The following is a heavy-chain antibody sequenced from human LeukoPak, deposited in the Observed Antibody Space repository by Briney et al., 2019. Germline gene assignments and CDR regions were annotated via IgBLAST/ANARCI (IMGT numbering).Heavy chain of an antibody. J-gene: IGHJ2*01. CDR3: ARSSSSAGHWYFDL. Sequence: PGGSLRLSCVASGFSISGQWMNWVRQAPGKGLEWVSYISRSGSTIYYADSVKGRFTISRDNAKNSLYLQMNSLRAEDTAVYYCARSSSSAGHWYFDLWGRGTLVTVSS. D-gene: IGHD6-13*01. CDR2: ISRSGSTI. CDR1: GFSISGQW. V-gene: IGHV3-48*04.